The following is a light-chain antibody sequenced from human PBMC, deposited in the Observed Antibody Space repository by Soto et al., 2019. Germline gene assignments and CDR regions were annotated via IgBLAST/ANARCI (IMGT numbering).Light chain of an antibody. CDR2: GAS. J-gene: IGKJ1*01. CDR3: KQYNSWPPWS. V-gene: IGKV3-15*01. CDR1: QSVSSN. Sequence: EIVMTQSPATLSASPGERATLSCRASQSVSSNFAWYQQKPGRAPRLLIYGASTRVTGVPARFSGSGSGTEVTLTISSLQSEDFAVYYCKQYNSWPPWSFGRGTKVEIK.